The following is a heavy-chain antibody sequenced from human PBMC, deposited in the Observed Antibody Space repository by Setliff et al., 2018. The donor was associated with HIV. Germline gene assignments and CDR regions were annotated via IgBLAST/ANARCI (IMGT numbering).Heavy chain of an antibody. CDR1: GDSVNDRSYF. CDR3: VKHVDSDFSGDPDWFDP. D-gene: IGHD2-15*01. V-gene: IGHV4-39*01. J-gene: IGHJ5*02. Sequence: KTSETLSLTCTVSGDSVNDRSYFWGWIRQPPGKGLEWIGSFSYNGGRRYTPSLKSRVTISADMSKNQFSLNLNSVTAADTAVYYCVKHVDSDFSGDPDWFDPWGQGIPVTVSS. CDR2: FSYNGGR.